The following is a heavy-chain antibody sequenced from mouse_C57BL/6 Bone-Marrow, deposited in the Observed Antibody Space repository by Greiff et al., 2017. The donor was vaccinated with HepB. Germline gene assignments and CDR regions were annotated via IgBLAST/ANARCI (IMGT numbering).Heavy chain of an antibody. V-gene: IGHV2-2*01. Sequence: VQLQQSGPGLVQPSQSLSITCTVSGFSLTSYGVHWVRQSPGKGLEWLGVIWSGGSTDYNAAFISRLSISKDNSKSQVFFKMDSLQADDTAIYYCARRGGGYGTFYWYFDVWGTGTTVTVSS. J-gene: IGHJ1*03. CDR2: IWSGGST. CDR3: ARRGGGYGTFYWYFDV. D-gene: IGHD1-1*01. CDR1: GFSLTSYG.